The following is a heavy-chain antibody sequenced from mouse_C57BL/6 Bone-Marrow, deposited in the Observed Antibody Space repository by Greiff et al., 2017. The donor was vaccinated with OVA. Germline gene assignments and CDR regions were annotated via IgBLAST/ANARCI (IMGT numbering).Heavy chain of an antibody. CDR3: ARGDYGYFDV. J-gene: IGHJ1*03. CDR2: IDPRSGNT. CDR1: GYTFTSYG. V-gene: IGHV1-81*01. Sequence: QVQLQQSGAELARPGASVKLSCKASGYTFTSYGISWVKQRTGQGLEWIGEIDPRSGNTYYNEKFKGKATLTADKSSSTAYMELRSLTSEDSAVYFCARGDYGYFDVWGTGTTVTVSS.